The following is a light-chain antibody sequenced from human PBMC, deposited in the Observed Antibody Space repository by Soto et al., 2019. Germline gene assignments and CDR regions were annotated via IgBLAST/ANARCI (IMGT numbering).Light chain of an antibody. CDR2: DAS. CDR1: QSVSSH. Sequence: ELVLTQSPETLSLSPGERATLSCSASQSVSSHLACSQQKPGHAPRLLIYDASNRAPGIPARFSGSGSGTAFTLTISTLKPEVCGVDYCQQRSNWPLTFGGGNKVEIK. CDR3: QQRSNWPLT. V-gene: IGKV3-11*01. J-gene: IGKJ4*01.